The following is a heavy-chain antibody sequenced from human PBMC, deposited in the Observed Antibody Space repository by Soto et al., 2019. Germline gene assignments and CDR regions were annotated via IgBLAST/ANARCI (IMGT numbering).Heavy chain of an antibody. D-gene: IGHD3-22*01. V-gene: IGHV5-51*01. Sequence: GESLKISCKHSGFKFPTFWIAWVRQMPGKGLEWMGTIYPDDSDTRYSPSFQGQVTISADKSIQTAYLQMNSLKTEDTAVYYCTTDPVTMIVVVPSSGWGQGTLVTVSS. CDR1: GFKFPTFW. J-gene: IGHJ4*02. CDR3: TTDPVTMIVVVPSSG. CDR2: IYPDDSDT.